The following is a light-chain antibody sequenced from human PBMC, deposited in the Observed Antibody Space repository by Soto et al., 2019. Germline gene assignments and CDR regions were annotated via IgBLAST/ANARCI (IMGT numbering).Light chain of an antibody. CDR3: CSYGGGNNFYV. V-gene: IGLV2-8*01. CDR1: SSDIGTYDY. CDR2: EVS. J-gene: IGLJ1*01. Sequence: QSALTQPPSASESPGQSVTISCTGTSSDIGTYDYVSWYQHLPDKAPKLIIYEVSKRPSGVPDRFSGSKSGNTASLTVSGLQAEDEGDYHCCSYGGGNNFYVFGTGTKVTVL.